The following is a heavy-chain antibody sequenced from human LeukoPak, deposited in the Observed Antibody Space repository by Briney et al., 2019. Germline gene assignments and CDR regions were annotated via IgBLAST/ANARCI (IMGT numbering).Heavy chain of an antibody. CDR1: GFTFSSYA. D-gene: IGHD2-2*01. Sequence: GGSLRLSCAASGFTFSSYAMSWVRQAPGKGLEWVSAISGSGGSTYYADSVKGRFTISRDNSKNTLYLQMNSLRAEDTAVYYCAKGYCSSTSCSYSFDYWGQGTLVTVSS. CDR3: AKGYCSSTSCSYSFDY. V-gene: IGHV3-23*01. CDR2: ISGSGGST. J-gene: IGHJ4*02.